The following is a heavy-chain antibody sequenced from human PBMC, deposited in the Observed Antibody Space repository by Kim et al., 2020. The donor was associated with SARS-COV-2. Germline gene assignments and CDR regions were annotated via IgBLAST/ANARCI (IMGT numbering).Heavy chain of an antibody. Sequence: GSLRLSCAASGFTFSSYDMHWVRQATGKGLEWVSAIGTAGDTYYPGSVKGRFTISRENAKNSLYLQRNSLRAGDTAVYYCARGGGSGSYSGDAFDIWGQGTMVTVSS. CDR2: IGTAGDT. CDR3: ARGGGSGSYSGDAFDI. CDR1: GFTFSSYD. J-gene: IGHJ3*02. V-gene: IGHV3-13*04. D-gene: IGHD3-10*01.